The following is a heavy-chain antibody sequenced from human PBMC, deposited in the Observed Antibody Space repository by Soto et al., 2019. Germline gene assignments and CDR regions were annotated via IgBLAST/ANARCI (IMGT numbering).Heavy chain of an antibody. CDR2: FYYSGDT. CDR1: GASLDISVYY. Sequence: SETLSLTCIVSGASLDISVYYWDWIRQTPGKGLEWLGSFYYSGDTDYNPSLKSRATISADKSKNQLSLRLTSVAASDTAIYYCARHERPRERYFNEGRPPYFFDKWGRATEVTVDS. J-gene: IGHJ4*02. V-gene: IGHV4-39*01. CDR3: ARHERPRERYFNEGRPPYFFDK. D-gene: IGHD3-10*01.